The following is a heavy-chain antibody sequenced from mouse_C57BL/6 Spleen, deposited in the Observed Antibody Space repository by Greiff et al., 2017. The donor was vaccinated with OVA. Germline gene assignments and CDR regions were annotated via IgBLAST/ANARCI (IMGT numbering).Heavy chain of an antibody. CDR2: IWWNDDK. D-gene: IGHD2-4*01. CDR3: AQISSIYYDYDGYFDV. Sequence: QVQLKESGPGLLQPSQTLSLTCSFSGFSLSTSNMGIGWIRQPSGKGLECLAHIWWNDDKYYNPSLKSRLTISKDTSNNQVFLKITSVDTADTATYYCAQISSIYYDYDGYFDVWGTGTTVTVSS. J-gene: IGHJ1*03. V-gene: IGHV8-5*01. CDR1: GFSLSTSNMG.